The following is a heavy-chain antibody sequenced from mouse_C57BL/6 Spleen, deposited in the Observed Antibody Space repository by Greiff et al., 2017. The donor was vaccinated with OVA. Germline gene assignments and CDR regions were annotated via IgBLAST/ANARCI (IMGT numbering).Heavy chain of an antibody. J-gene: IGHJ2*01. Sequence: QVQLKESGPGLVAPSQSLSITCTVSGFSLTSYGVDWVRQPPGKGLEWLGVIWGGGSTNYNSARMSRLSISKDNSKSQVFLKMNSLQTDDTAMYYCAKWWLWLRPEEYYFDYWGQGTTLTVSS. CDR1: GFSLTSYG. CDR2: IWGGGST. D-gene: IGHD2-2*01. V-gene: IGHV2-9*01. CDR3: AKWWLWLRPEEYYFDY.